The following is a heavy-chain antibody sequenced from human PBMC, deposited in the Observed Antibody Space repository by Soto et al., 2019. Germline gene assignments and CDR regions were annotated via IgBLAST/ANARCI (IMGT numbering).Heavy chain of an antibody. CDR2: INSDGSST. CDR3: ERVNYGDSGGFYDY. Sequence: GGSLRLSCAASGFTVSSYLMHWVRQAPGKGLVWVSRINSDGSSTSFADSVKGRFTISRDNAKNTLYLQMNSLRAEDTAVYYWERVNYGDSGGFYDYGGQGTLVTVS. J-gene: IGHJ4*02. CDR1: GFTVSSYL. D-gene: IGHD4-17*01. V-gene: IGHV3-74*01.